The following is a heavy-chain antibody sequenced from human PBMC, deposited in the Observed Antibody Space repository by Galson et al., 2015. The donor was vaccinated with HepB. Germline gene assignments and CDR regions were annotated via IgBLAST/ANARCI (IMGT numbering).Heavy chain of an antibody. CDR2: FDPEDGET. V-gene: IGHV1-24*01. CDR1: GYTLTELS. Sequence: SVKVSCKVSGYTLTELSMHWVRQAPGKGLEWMGGFDPEDGETIYAQKFQGRVTMTEDTSTDTAYMELSSLRSEDTAVYYCATPSALYDSSGFFRRGAFDIWGQGTMVTVSS. D-gene: IGHD3-22*01. CDR3: ATPSALYDSSGFFRRGAFDI. J-gene: IGHJ3*02.